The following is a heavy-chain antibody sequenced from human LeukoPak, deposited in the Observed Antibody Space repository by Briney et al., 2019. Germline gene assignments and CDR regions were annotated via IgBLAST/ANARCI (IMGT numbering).Heavy chain of an antibody. CDR1: GGSISSYY. CDR3: AVNDFWSGYDAFDI. D-gene: IGHD3-3*01. V-gene: IGHV4-59*01. CDR2: IYYGGST. Sequence: SETLSLTCTVSGGSISSYYWSWIRQPPGKGLEWIGYIYYGGSTNYNPSLKSRVTISVDTSKNQFSLKLSSVTAADTAVYYCAVNDFWSGYDAFDIWGQGTMVTVSS. J-gene: IGHJ3*02.